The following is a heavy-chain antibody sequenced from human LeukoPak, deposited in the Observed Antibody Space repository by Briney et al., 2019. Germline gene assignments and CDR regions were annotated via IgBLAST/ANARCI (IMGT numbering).Heavy chain of an antibody. CDR2: ISHSGST. CDR3: AREIRYYFNSRGYPLALRHFDY. V-gene: IGHV4-59*06. J-gene: IGHJ4*02. CDR1: GGSISSYY. Sequence: PSETLSLTCTVSGGSISSYYWSWIRQPPGRGLEWIGYISHSGSTYYNPALESRVSISVDTSKNQFSLKLSAVTAADTAVYYCAREIRYYFNSRGYPLALRHFDYWGQGTLVTVSS. D-gene: IGHD3-22*01.